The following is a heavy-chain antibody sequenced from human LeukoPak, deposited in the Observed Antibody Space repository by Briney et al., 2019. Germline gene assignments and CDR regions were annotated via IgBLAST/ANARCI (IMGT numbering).Heavy chain of an antibody. J-gene: IGHJ6*03. CDR3: ARHYFSGYYMDV. D-gene: IGHD3-22*01. CDR1: GSRFTSYW. V-gene: IGHV5-51*01. CDR2: IYPGDSDT. Sequence: GASRKISCKGSGSRFTSYWIGWVRPMPGKGLEGMGIIYPGDSDTRYSPSFQGQVTISADKSISTAYLQWSSLKASDTAMYYCARHYFSGYYMDVWGKGTTVTASS.